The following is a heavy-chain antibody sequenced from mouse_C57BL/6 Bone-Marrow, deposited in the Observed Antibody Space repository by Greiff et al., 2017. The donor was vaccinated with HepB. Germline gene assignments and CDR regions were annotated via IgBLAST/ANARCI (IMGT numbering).Heavy chain of an antibody. CDR3: ARGGWLLWYFDV. V-gene: IGHV1-64*01. CDR1: GYTFTSYW. D-gene: IGHD2-3*01. CDR2: IHPNSGST. J-gene: IGHJ1*03. Sequence: QVQLQQPGAELVKPGASVKLSCKASGYTFTSYWMHWVKQRPGQGLEWIGMIHPNSGSTNYNEKFKSKATLTVDKSSSTAYMQLSSLTSEDSAVYYCARGGWLLWYFDVWGTETTVTVSS.